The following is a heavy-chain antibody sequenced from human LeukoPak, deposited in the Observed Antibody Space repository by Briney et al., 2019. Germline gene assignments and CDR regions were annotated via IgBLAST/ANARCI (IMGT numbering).Heavy chain of an antibody. V-gene: IGHV3-49*04. J-gene: IGHJ3*02. CDR3: TTYVTGRGAFDM. CDR1: GFTFGDYA. Sequence: GGSLRLSCAASGFTFGDYALGWVRQAPGKGLEWVAFIRSKAYGGTTEYAASVKGRFTISRDDSKTIACLQMNSLETEDTAVYYCTTYVTGRGAFDMWGQGTTVTVSS. CDR2: IRSKAYGGTT. D-gene: IGHD3-10*01.